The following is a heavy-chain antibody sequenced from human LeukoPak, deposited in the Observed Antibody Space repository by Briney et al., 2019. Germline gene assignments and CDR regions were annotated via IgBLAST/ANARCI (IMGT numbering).Heavy chain of an antibody. D-gene: IGHD6-6*01. CDR2: ISSDSRYK. J-gene: IGHJ4*02. CDR3: ARSPYSSSSEFFGASFDY. V-gene: IGHV3-21*01. Sequence: PGGSLRLSCAASGFTFSSYSLNWVRQAPGKGLEWVSSISSDSRYKYYAGSLTGRFTISRDNAKNSLYLQMNSLRAEDTAVYYCARSPYSSSSEFFGASFDYWGQGTLVTVSS. CDR1: GFTFSSYS.